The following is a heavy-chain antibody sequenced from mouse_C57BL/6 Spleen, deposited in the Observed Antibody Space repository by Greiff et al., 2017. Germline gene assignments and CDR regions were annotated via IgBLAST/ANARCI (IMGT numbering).Heavy chain of an antibody. J-gene: IGHJ4*01. CDR3: ARGGYGNLYYYAMDY. V-gene: IGHV1-53*01. D-gene: IGHD2-1*01. Sequence: QVQLKQPGTELVKPGASVKLSCKASGYTFTSYWMHWVKQRPGQGLEWIGNINPSNGGTNYNEKFKSKATLTVDKSSSTAYMQLSSLTSEDSAVYYCARGGYGNLYYYAMDYWGQGTSVTVSS. CDR1: GYTFTSYW. CDR2: INPSNGGT.